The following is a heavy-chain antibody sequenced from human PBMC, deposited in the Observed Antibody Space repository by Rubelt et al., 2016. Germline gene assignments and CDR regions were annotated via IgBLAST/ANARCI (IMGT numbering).Heavy chain of an antibody. J-gene: IGHJ4*02. D-gene: IGHD5-24*01. CDR2: INHRGST. V-gene: IGHV4-34*01. Sequence: QVQLQQWGAGLLKPSETLSLTCAVYGGSFSGYYWSWIRQPPGKGLEWIGEINHRGSTNYNPALKSRLAISVYPSKIRVFLKVSSLTAADSAVYYCAGLRRDGYNYPDLDYWGQGPLVTVSS. CDR3: AGLRRDGYNYPDLDY. CDR1: GGSFSGYY.